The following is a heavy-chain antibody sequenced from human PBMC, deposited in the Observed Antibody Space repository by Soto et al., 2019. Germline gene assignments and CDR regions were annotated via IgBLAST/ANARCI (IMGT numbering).Heavy chain of an antibody. CDR3: ARRWGSTVTTFSEHWYFDL. D-gene: IGHD4-4*01. J-gene: IGHJ2*01. CDR1: GGSISSYY. Sequence: QVQLQESGPGLVKPSETLSLTCTVSGGSISSYYWSWIRQPPGKGLEWIGYIYYSGSTNYNPSLKSLLTISADTSKNQFSLKLSSVTAADTAVYYCARRWGSTVTTFSEHWYFDLWGRGTLVTVSS. CDR2: IYYSGST. V-gene: IGHV4-59*01.